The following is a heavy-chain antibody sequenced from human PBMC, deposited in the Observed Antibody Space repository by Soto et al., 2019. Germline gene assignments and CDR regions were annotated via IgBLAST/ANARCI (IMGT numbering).Heavy chain of an antibody. Sequence: SVKVSCKASGGTFSSYTISWVRQAPGQGLEKKGRIIPILGIANYAQKFQGRFTITADKSTSTAYMELSSLRSEDTAVYYCASLMSSGYYYGMDVWGQGTTVTVSS. J-gene: IGHJ6*02. D-gene: IGHD3-10*01. CDR3: ASLMSSGYYYGMDV. V-gene: IGHV1-69*02. CDR1: GGTFSSYT. CDR2: IIPILGIA.